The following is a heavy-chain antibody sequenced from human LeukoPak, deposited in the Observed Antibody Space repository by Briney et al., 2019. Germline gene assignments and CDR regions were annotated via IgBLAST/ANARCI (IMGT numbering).Heavy chain of an antibody. J-gene: IGHJ6*03. D-gene: IGHD3-3*02. CDR3: ARAFLERSLKFYMDV. V-gene: IGHV3-30*04. CDR1: GFSFNNFA. Sequence: GGSLRLSCAASGFSFNNFAMYWVRQAPGKGLEWVAHISYDGSSRYNEDSVRGRFTISRDDSKNTLYLQMNSLRAEDTAVYYCARAFLERSLKFYMDVWGKGTTVTVSS. CDR2: ISYDGSSR.